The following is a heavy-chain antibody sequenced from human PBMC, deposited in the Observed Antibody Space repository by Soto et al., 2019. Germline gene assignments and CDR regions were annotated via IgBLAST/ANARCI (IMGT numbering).Heavy chain of an antibody. V-gene: IGHV3-48*03. CDR2: ISLSGSTI. Sequence: WGSLRLSCAASGFSFINYEISCFRHSPGKCLEWVSYISLSGSTIYYADSVKGRFTISRDDAKNSLYLQMGSLRADDTAVYYCARESFSASPNFFDYWGQGTLVTVSS. J-gene: IGHJ4*02. CDR1: GFSFINYE. D-gene: IGHD3-3*02. CDR3: ARESFSASPNFFDY.